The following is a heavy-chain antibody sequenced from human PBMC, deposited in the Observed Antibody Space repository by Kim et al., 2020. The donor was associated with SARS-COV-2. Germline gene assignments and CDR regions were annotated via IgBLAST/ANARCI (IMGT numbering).Heavy chain of an antibody. CDR3: ARGVGAARPLYYFDY. D-gene: IGHD6-6*01. Sequence: ELQGRVTMATDTSTSTAYMELRSLRSDDTAVYYCARGVGAARPLYYFDYWGQGTLVTVSS. V-gene: IGHV1-18*01. J-gene: IGHJ4*02.